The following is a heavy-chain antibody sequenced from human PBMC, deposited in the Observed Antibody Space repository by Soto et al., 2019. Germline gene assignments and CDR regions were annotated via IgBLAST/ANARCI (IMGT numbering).Heavy chain of an antibody. CDR3: ARYRQEKYYYYGMDV. D-gene: IGHD4-4*01. Sequence: GGSLRLSCAASGFTFSSYSMNWVRQAPGKGLEWVSSISSSSSYIYYADSVKGRFTISRDNAKNSLYLQMNSLRAEDTAVYYCARYRQEKYYYYGMDVWGQGTTVTVS. CDR1: GFTFSSYS. J-gene: IGHJ6*02. V-gene: IGHV3-21*01. CDR2: ISSSSSYI.